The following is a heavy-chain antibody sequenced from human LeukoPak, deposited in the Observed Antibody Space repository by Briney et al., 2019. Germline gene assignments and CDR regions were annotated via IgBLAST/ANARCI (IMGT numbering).Heavy chain of an antibody. CDR2: INHSGST. J-gene: IGHJ4*02. CDR1: GYSISSGYY. D-gene: IGHD3-22*01. CDR3: ALAPQGGYYGDY. Sequence: PSETLSLTCAVSGYSISSGYYWGWIRQPPGKGLEWIGTINHSGSTNYNPSLKSRVTISVDTSKNQFSLKLSSVTAADTAVYYCALAPQGGYYGDYWGQGTLVTVSS. V-gene: IGHV4-38-2*01.